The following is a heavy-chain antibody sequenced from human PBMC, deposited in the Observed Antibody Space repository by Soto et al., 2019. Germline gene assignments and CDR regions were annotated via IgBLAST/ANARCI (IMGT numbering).Heavy chain of an antibody. CDR1: GYSFTNYW. Sequence: EVQLVQSGAEVKKPGESLKISCKGSGYSFTNYWIGWVRQMPGKGLEWMGIIDPGDTDTKYSPAFQGQVTISADKSISTAYLQWSSLKASDTAMYYCERMELSIGSLDYWGQGTLVTVSS. CDR2: IDPGDTDT. J-gene: IGHJ4*02. D-gene: IGHD1-7*01. V-gene: IGHV5-51*01. CDR3: ERMELSIGSLDY.